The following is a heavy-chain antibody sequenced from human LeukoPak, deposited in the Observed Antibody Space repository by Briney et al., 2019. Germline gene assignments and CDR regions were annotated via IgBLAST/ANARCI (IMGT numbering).Heavy chain of an antibody. CDR2: IYYSGST. Sequence: SETLSLTCTVSGGSISSYYWSWLRQPPGKGLEWIGYIYYSGSTNYNPSLKSRVTISVDASKNQFSLKLSSVTAADTAVYYCARDGAYYYYGMDAWGQGTTVTVSS. D-gene: IGHD3-16*01. CDR3: ARDGAYYYYGMDA. J-gene: IGHJ6*02. CDR1: GGSISSYY. V-gene: IGHV4-59*01.